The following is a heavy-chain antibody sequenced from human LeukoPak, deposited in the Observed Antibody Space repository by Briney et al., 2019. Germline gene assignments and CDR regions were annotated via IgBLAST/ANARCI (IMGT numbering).Heavy chain of an antibody. CDR2: VYYSGTT. D-gene: IGHD4/OR15-4a*01. J-gene: IGHJ6*02. V-gene: IGHV4-59*01. CDR1: GGSISYYY. Sequence: SETLSLTCTVYGGSISYYYWSWIRQSPGKGLEWIGYVYYSGTTNYNPSLKSRVTISADTPKNQFSPQLRSVTAADTAVYYCAREDPQTRVPEGMDVWGQGTTVTVSS. CDR3: AREDPQTRVPEGMDV.